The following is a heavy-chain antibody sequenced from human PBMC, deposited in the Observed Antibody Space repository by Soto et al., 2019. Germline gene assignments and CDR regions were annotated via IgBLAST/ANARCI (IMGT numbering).Heavy chain of an antibody. V-gene: IGHV4-61*01. CDR2: IYYTGNT. D-gene: IGHD5-12*01. CDR1: GGSVSSRSHF. CDR3: ARYDAESGSNKLDP. Sequence: QVQLQESGPGVVKPSDTLSVTCTVSGGSVSSRSHFWSWIRQPPGGGLQWIGYIYYTGNTNYSPPLKSRATLSVDTSRNQFSRRLTSVTAADTAIYYCARYDAESGSNKLDPWGQGTLVTVSS. J-gene: IGHJ5*02.